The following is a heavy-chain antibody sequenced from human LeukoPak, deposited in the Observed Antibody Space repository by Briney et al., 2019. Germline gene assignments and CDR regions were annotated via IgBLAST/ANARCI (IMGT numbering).Heavy chain of an antibody. J-gene: IGHJ4*02. CDR1: GGSISSGDYY. Sequence: PSQTLSLTCTVSGGSISSGDYYWSWIRQPPGKGLEWIGYIYYSGSTYYNPSLKSRVTISVDTSRNQFSLKLSSVTAADTAVYYCARTYESSGYSFDYWGQGTLVTVSS. CDR3: ARTYESSGYSFDY. V-gene: IGHV4-30-4*01. CDR2: IYYSGST. D-gene: IGHD3-22*01.